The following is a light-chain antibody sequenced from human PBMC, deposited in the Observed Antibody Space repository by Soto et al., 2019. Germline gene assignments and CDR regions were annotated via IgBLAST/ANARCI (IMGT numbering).Light chain of an antibody. CDR3: QQYNNWPPIT. J-gene: IGKJ5*01. CDR2: GAS. Sequence: ETVMTQSPGTLSVSLGERATLYCRASQSVSIHLAWYQQKPGQAPRLLIYGASTRATGIPARFSGSGSGTEFTLTISSLQSEDFAVYYCQQYNNWPPITFGQGTRLEIK. V-gene: IGKV3-15*01. CDR1: QSVSIH.